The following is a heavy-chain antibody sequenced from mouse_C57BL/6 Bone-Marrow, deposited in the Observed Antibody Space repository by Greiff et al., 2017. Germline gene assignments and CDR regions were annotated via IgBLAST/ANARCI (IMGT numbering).Heavy chain of an antibody. J-gene: IGHJ4*01. CDR1: GYTFTSYG. CDR2: IYPRSGNT. V-gene: IGHV1-81*01. CDR3: AKSQYYYGRVYAMDY. Sequence: QVQLQQSGAELARPGASVKLSCKASGYTFTSYGISWVKQRTGQGLEWIGEIYPRSGNTYYNEKFKGKATLTADKSSSTAYMELRSLTSEDSAVYFCAKSQYYYGRVYAMDYWGQGTSGTVSS. D-gene: IGHD1-1*01.